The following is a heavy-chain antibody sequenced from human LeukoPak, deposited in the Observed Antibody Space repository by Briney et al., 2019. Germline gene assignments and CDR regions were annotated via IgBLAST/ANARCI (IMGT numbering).Heavy chain of an antibody. D-gene: IGHD3-10*01. CDR3: AKDSLYGSGSYYY. CDR2: ISGSGGST. Sequence: GGSLRFSCAASGFTFSSYAMSWVRQAPGKGLEWVSAISGSGGSTYYADSVKGRFTISRDNSKNTLYLQMNSLRAEDTAVYYCAKDSLYGSGSYYYWGQGTLVTVSS. J-gene: IGHJ4*02. V-gene: IGHV3-23*01. CDR1: GFTFSSYA.